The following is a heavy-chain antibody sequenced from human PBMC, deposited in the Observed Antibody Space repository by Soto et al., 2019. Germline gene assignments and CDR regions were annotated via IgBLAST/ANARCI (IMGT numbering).Heavy chain of an antibody. J-gene: IGHJ5*02. Sequence: QVQLQESGPGLVKPSETLSLTCTVSGGSVSSGSYYWSWIRQPPGKGLEWIGYIYYSGSTNYNPSLKSRVTISVDTSKNQFSLKLSSVTAADTALYYCARGDPYNWFDPWGQGTLVTVSS. V-gene: IGHV4-61*01. CDR3: ARGDPYNWFDP. CDR2: IYYSGST. CDR1: GGSVSSGSYY. D-gene: IGHD1-26*01.